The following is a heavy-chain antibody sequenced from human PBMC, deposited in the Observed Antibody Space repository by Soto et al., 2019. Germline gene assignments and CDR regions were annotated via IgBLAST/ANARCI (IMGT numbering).Heavy chain of an antibody. CDR1: GGSMSEYF. CDR2: IYYLGST. J-gene: IGHJ4*02. D-gene: IGHD3-10*01. V-gene: IGHV4-59*01. Sequence: ETLSLTCSVSGGSMSEYFWSWIRQSPGKGLEWIGYIYYLGSTDYNPSLKSRVTISVDTSKRQFSLRLTSVTAADTAVYYCARDGYDGAGSPYPAYWVPGTQVTVSS. CDR3: ARDGYDGAGSPYPAY.